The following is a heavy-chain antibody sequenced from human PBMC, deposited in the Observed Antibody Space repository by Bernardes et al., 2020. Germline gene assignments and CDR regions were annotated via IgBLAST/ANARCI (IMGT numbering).Heavy chain of an antibody. CDR1: GYTFTSYA. CDR2: ISAYNGNT. D-gene: IGHD5-18*01. CDR3: AREVHPVMVPFDY. J-gene: IGHJ4*02. V-gene: IGHV1-18*01. Sequence: ASVKVSCKASGYTFTSYAISWVRQAPGQGLEWMGWISAYNGNTNYAQKPQGRITMTTDTSTSTAYMELRSLRSDDTAVYYCAREVHPVMVPFDYWGQGTLVTGSS.